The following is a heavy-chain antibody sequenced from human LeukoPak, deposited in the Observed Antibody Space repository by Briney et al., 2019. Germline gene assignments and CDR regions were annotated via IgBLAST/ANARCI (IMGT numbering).Heavy chain of an antibody. D-gene: IGHD6-13*01. Sequence: GGSLRLSCAASGFSFSSNGMSWVRQAPGKGLEWVSALSGSGSTTYYADSVKGRFTISRDNSKNTVFLQMNSLRVEDTAVYYCAKAGYSSSWPIDYWGQGTQVTVSS. CDR2: LSGSGSTT. V-gene: IGHV3-23*01. J-gene: IGHJ4*02. CDR3: AKAGYSSSWPIDY. CDR1: GFSFSSNG.